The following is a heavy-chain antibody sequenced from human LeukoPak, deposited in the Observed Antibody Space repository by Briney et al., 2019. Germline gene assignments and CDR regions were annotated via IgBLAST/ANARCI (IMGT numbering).Heavy chain of an antibody. J-gene: IGHJ1*01. D-gene: IGHD3-10*01. CDR3: ARGSGVSGTYGSYFQH. CDR1: GFTFSNYA. Sequence: PGGPLRLSCSASGFTFSNYAMHWVRQAPGKGPEWVAVISYDGSNKYYADSVEGRFTISRDSAWNTLYLQMNSLRAEDTAVYYCARGSGVSGTYGSYFQHWGQGTPVNVSP. V-gene: IGHV3-30*04. CDR2: ISYDGSNK.